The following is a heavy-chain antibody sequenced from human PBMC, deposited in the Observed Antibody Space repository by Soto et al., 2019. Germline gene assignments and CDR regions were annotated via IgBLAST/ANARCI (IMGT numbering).Heavy chain of an antibody. V-gene: IGHV3-23*01. CDR1: GFIFSDYA. CDR2: ISGSGDST. J-gene: IGHJ4*02. Sequence: PGGSLRLSCAASGFIFSDYAMSWVRQAPGEGLQWVSTISGSGDSTYYADSVKGRFTISRDNSKNTLQLQMNSLRADDTAVYYCAVLPRGRYWGQGSLVTVS. CDR3: AVLPRGRY.